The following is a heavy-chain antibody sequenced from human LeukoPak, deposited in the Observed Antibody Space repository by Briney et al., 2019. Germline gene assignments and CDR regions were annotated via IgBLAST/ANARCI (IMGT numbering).Heavy chain of an antibody. Sequence: SETLSLTCTVSGGSVSSGSYYWSWIRQPPGKGLEWIGYIYHSGNTNYNPSLKSRVTISVDTSKNQFSLKLSSVTAADTAVYYCARGIDTYGDYEPDGDAFDIWGQGTMVTVSS. V-gene: IGHV4-61*01. CDR2: IYHSGNT. D-gene: IGHD4-17*01. CDR1: GGSVSSGSYY. J-gene: IGHJ3*02. CDR3: ARGIDTYGDYEPDGDAFDI.